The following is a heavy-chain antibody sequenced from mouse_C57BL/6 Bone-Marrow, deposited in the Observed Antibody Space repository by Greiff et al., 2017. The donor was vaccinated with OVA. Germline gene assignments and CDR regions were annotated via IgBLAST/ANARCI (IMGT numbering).Heavy chain of an antibody. CDR1: GFSLSTSNMG. D-gene: IGHD1-1*01. J-gene: IGHJ4*01. V-gene: IGHV8-5*01. CDR2: IWCSDDK. CDR3: ALYDYYAMDY. Sequence: QVTLKVSGPGILQPSQTLSLTCSFSGFSLSTSNMGIVWLRQPSGMGLVWLAHIWCSDDKYNNPFLGSRLTISKDTSNNQVFLKITSVDTADTATYYCALYDYYAMDYWGQGTSVTVSS.